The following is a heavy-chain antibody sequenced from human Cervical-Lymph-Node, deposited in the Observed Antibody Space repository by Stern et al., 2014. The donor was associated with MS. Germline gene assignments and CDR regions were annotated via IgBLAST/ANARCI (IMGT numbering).Heavy chain of an antibody. CDR1: GGTFSSYA. V-gene: IGHV1-69*01. J-gene: IGHJ4*02. Sequence: VQLVESGAEVKKPGSSVKVSCKASGGTFSSYAINWVRQAPGQGPEWMGGIIPIFGIANYAQKFQGRVTITADESTSTAYMELSSLRSEDTAVYYCARDSRHYDASYYFDSWGQGTLVTVSS. CDR3: ARDSRHYDASYYFDS. CDR2: IIPIFGIA. D-gene: IGHD3-16*01.